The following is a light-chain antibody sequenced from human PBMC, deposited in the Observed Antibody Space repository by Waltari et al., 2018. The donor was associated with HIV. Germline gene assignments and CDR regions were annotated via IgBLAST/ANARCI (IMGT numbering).Light chain of an antibody. CDR2: EVS. Sequence: QSALTQPASVSGSPGQSITISCTGTSSDRISWYQQHPDKAPKVMIFEVSKRPSGVSNRFSGSKSGNTASLTISGLQAEDEADYYCCSYVGSGTWVFGGGTKLTVL. CDR1: SSDR. J-gene: IGLJ3*02. CDR3: CSYVGSGTWV. V-gene: IGLV2-23*02.